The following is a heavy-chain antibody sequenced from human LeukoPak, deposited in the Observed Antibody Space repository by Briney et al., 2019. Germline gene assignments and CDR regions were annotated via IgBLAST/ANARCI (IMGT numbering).Heavy chain of an antibody. CDR3: ARVIRIAARPSAFDI. CDR2: IYYSGST. CDR1: GGSISSYY. V-gene: IGHV4-59*01. Sequence: SETLSLTCTVSGGSISSYYWSWIRQPPGKGLEWIGYIYYSGSTNYNPSLKSRVTISVDTSKNQFSLKLSSVTAADTAVYYCARVIRIAARPSAFDIWGQGTMVTVSS. J-gene: IGHJ3*02. D-gene: IGHD6-6*01.